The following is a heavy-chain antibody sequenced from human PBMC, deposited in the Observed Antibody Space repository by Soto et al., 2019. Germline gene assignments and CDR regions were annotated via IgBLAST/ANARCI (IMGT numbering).Heavy chain of an antibody. V-gene: IGHV5-51*01. Sequence: GESLKISCKGSVYSFTTYWLAWVRQMPGKGLEYMGIIYPGDSDSRYSPAFQGQVTISADKSINTAYLQWTSLKASDTAIYYCACPRWSTPRLEDPFRTWCQGTRVT. J-gene: IGHJ4*03. CDR2: IYPGDSDS. CDR3: ACPRWSTPRLEDPFRT. D-gene: IGHD3-3*01. CDR1: VYSFTTYW.